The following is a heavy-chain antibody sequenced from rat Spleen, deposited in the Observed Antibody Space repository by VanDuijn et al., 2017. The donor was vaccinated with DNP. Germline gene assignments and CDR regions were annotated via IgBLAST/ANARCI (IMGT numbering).Heavy chain of an antibody. CDR1: GFTFSNSY. CDR2: IGYDGSYT. V-gene: IGHV5-7*01. CDR3: TRLTTTSHYYAMDA. J-gene: IGHJ4*01. D-gene: IGHD1-10*01. Sequence: EVQLVQSGGGLVQPEGSLKISCAASGFTFSNSYMAWVRQAPKKGLEWVATIGYDGSYTYYRDSVKGRFTISRHNAKSTLFLQMDSLRSEDTATYYCTRLTTTSHYYAMDAWGQGTSVTVSS.